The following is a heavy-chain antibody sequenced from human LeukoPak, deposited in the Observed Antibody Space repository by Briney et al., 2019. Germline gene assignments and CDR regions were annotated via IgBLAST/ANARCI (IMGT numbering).Heavy chain of an antibody. CDR1: VFTFISYT. J-gene: IGHJ4*02. CDR3: AREDKLELRTIDY. Sequence: GGSLRLSCAASVFTFISYTMKWVRQAPGKGLEWVSSITGSSAYIYYADSVKGRFTISRDNAKNSLFLEMSSLRADDTAVYYCAREDKLELRTIDYWGQGTLVTVSS. D-gene: IGHD1-7*01. CDR2: ITGSSAYI. V-gene: IGHV3-21*01.